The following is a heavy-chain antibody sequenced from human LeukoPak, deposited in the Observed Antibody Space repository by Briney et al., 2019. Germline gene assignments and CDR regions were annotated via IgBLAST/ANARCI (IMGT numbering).Heavy chain of an antibody. CDR1: GFTFSTYW. CDR3: ARGVVVRKSLVVVPAAMDY. CDR2: INSDGSTT. Sequence: GGSLRLSCAASGFTFSTYWMHWVRQLPGKGLVWVSRINSDGSTTNYADAVKGRFTISRDNAKNTLYLQMNSLRAEDTAVYYCARGVVVRKSLVVVPAAMDYWGQGTLVTVSS. D-gene: IGHD2-2*01. V-gene: IGHV3-74*01. J-gene: IGHJ4*02.